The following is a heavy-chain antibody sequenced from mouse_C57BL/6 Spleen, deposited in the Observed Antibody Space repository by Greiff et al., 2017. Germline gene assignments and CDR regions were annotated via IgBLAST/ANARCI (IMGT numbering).Heavy chain of an antibody. CDR3: ARHYGSSSAWFAY. D-gene: IGHD1-1*01. J-gene: IGHJ3*01. CDR1: GYTFTSYW. CDR2: IDPSDSET. V-gene: IGHV1-52*01. Sequence: VQLQQPGAELVRPGSSVKLSCKASGYTFTSYWMHWVKQRPIQGLEWIGNIDPSDSETHYNQKFKDKATLTVDKSSSTAYMQLSSLTSEDSAVYYWARHYGSSSAWFAYWGQGTLVTVSA.